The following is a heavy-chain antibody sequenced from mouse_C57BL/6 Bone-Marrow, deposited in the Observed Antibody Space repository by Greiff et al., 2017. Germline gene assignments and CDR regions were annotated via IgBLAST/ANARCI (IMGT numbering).Heavy chain of an antibody. Sequence: QVQLKQSGAELARPGASVKLSCKASGYTFTSYGISWVKQRTGQGLEWIGEIYPRSGNTYYNEKFKGKATLTADKSSSTAYMELRSLTSEDSAVYFCARSRDYDYSWFAYWGQGTRVTVSA. CDR1: GYTFTSYG. CDR2: IYPRSGNT. CDR3: ARSRDYDYSWFAY. J-gene: IGHJ3*01. V-gene: IGHV1-81*01. D-gene: IGHD2-4*01.